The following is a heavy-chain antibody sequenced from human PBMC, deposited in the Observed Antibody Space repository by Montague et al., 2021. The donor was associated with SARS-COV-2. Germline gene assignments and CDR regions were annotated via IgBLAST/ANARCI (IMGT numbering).Heavy chain of an antibody. CDR3: ARIAGSSETTVVTPVVDYGMDV. Sequence: PALVKPTQTLTLTCTFSGFSLSTSGMCVSWIRQPPGEALEWVAVIDWDDDKYYNTSLKTRLTISKDTSKNQVVLTMTNMDPVDTATYYCARIAGSSETTVVTPVVDYGMDVWGQGTTVTVSS. CDR1: GFSLSTSGMC. J-gene: IGHJ6*02. V-gene: IGHV2-70*01. CDR2: IDWDDDK. D-gene: IGHD4-23*01.